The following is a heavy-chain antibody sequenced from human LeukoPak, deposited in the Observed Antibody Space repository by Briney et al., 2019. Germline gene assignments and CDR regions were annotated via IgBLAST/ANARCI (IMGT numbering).Heavy chain of an antibody. CDR3: ARVERVVNSFDY. CDR1: GFTFSSYS. Sequence: GGSLRLSCAASGFTFSSYSMNWVRQAPGKGLECVSSISSSSSFIYYADSVKGPFTITRENAKNSLYLQMNSLRAEDTAVYYCARVERVVNSFDYWGQGTLVAVSS. D-gene: IGHD3-3*01. CDR2: ISSSSSFI. V-gene: IGHV3-21*01. J-gene: IGHJ4*02.